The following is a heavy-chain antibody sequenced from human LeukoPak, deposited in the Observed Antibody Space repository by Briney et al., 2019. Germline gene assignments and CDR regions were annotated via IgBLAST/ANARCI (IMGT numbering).Heavy chain of an antibody. CDR1: GFTFCSYA. CDR2: ISYDGSNK. D-gene: IGHD6-6*01. Sequence: PGRSLRLSCAASGFTFCSYAMHWVREAPGKGMEWVAVISYDGSNKYYADSVKGRFTISRDNSKNTLYLQMNSLRAEDTAVYYCAKDRWEYSSSSFFDYWGQGTLVTVSS. CDR3: AKDRWEYSSSSFFDY. V-gene: IGHV3-30*04. J-gene: IGHJ4*02.